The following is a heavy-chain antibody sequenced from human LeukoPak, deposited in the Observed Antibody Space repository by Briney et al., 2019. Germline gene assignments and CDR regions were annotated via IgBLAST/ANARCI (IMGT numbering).Heavy chain of an antibody. D-gene: IGHD4-23*01. J-gene: IGHJ4*02. CDR1: GINLNKYL. CDR3: ARSAYPGNSVIED. Sequence: GSLRLFRGGSGINLNKYLVQLVRQGSGEGLVWVSRINSDGRSTNYADSVKGRFTISRDNAKNTLYLQMNSLRAEDTAVYYCARSAYPGNSVIEDWGRGTLVTVSS. V-gene: IGHV3-74*01. CDR2: INSDGRST.